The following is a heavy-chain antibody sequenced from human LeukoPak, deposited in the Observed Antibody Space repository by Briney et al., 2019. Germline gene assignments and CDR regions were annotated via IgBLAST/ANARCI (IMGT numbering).Heavy chain of an antibody. D-gene: IGHD3-22*01. Sequence: LGGSLRLSCAASGFTFSTYWMHWVRQAPGKGLVWVSRIKSDGSTNYADSVKGRFTISRDNANNTLSLQMNRLRPEDTGVYYCARAPSEIGGYYPEYFRHWGQGTLVTVSS. CDR1: GFTFSTYW. CDR3: ARAPSEIGGYYPEYFRH. CDR2: IKSDGST. J-gene: IGHJ1*01. V-gene: IGHV3-74*01.